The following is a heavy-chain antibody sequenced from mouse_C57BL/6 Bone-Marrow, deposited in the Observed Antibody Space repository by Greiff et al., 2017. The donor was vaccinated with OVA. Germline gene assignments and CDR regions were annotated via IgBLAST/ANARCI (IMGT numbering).Heavy chain of an antibody. J-gene: IGHJ4*01. D-gene: IGHD2-10*01. CDR3: ARPYYGNPYYAMDY. CDR2: ISSGSSTI. CDR1: GFTFSDYG. V-gene: IGHV5-17*01. Sequence: EVKLVESGGGLVKPGGSLKLSCAASGFTFSDYGLHWVRQAPEKGLEWVAYISSGSSTIHYADPVKGRFTISRDNAKNTLCRQMTSLRSNDTAMYYCARPYYGNPYYAMDYWGQGTSVTVSS.